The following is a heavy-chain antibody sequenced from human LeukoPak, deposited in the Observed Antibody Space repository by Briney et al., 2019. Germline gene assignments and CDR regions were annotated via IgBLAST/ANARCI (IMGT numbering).Heavy chain of an antibody. J-gene: IGHJ3*02. CDR3: AREIDFWSPGGAFDI. CDR2: INPNSGGT. D-gene: IGHD3-3*01. CDR1: GYTFTGYY. V-gene: IGHV1-2*02. Sequence: ASVKVSCKASGYTFTGYYMHWVRQAPGQGLEWMGWINPNSGGTNYAQKFQGRVTMTRDTSISTAYMELSRLRSDDTAVYYCAREIDFWSPGGAFDIWGQGTMVTVSS.